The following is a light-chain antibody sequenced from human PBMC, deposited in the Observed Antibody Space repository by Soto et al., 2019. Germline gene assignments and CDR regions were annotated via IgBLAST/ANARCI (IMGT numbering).Light chain of an antibody. Sequence: TQSPSSLYASVGDTVTITCRASPSIGSYLNWYQHKPGSAHKLLVFAADTLKSGVPSRFSGSGFNREFTLTVTSLQPDDFATYYCQKNYNVPYTFGQGTRLE. CDR2: AAD. CDR3: QKNYNVPYT. CDR1: PSIGSY. V-gene: IGKV1-39*01. J-gene: IGKJ2*01.